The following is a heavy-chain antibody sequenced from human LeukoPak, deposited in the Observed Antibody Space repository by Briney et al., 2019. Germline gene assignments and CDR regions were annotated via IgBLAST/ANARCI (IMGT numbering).Heavy chain of an antibody. CDR3: ARGMTGHYYYYMDV. D-gene: IGHD3-9*01. J-gene: IGHJ6*03. V-gene: IGHV1-69*05. CDR2: IIPIFGTA. Sequence: ASVKVSCKASGGTFSSYAISWVRQAPGQGLEWMGGIIPIFGTANYAQKFQGRVTITRNTSISTAYMELSSLRSEDTAVYYCARGMTGHYYYYMDVWGKGTTVTVSS. CDR1: GGTFSSYA.